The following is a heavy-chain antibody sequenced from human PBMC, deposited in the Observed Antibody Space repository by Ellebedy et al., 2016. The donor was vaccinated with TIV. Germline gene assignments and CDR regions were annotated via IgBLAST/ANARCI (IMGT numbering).Heavy chain of an antibody. CDR1: GGSISSDDYF. CDR2: IYNSGTT. D-gene: IGHD2-8*01. J-gene: IGHJ5*02. CDR3: ARYNGPGGWFDP. V-gene: IGHV4-30-4*01. Sequence: MPSETLSLTCTVSGGSISSDDYFWSWIRLPPGKGLEWIGYIYNSGTTHYNPSLKSRVTISVDTSKNQFSLKLSSVTTADTAVYYCARYNGPGGWFDPWGQGTLITVSS.